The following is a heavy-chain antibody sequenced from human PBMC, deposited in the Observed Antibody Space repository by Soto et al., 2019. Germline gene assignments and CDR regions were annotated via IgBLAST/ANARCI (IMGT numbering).Heavy chain of an antibody. CDR3: ARGVSSGWHRYYFDY. V-gene: IGHV4-34*01. D-gene: IGHD6-19*01. J-gene: IGHJ4*02. Sequence: SETLSLTCAVYGGSFSGYYWSWIRQPPGKGLEWIGEINHSGSTNYNPSLKSRVTISVDTSKNQFSLKLSSVTAADTAVYYCARGVSSGWHRYYFDYWGQGTLVTVSS. CDR2: INHSGST. CDR1: GGSFSGYY.